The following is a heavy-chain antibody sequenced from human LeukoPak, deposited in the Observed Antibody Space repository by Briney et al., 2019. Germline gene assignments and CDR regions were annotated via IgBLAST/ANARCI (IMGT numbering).Heavy chain of an antibody. V-gene: IGHV1-18*01. CDR1: GYTFTSYG. J-gene: IGHJ6*02. D-gene: IGHD2-2*01. Sequence: GASVKVSCKASGYTFTSYGISWVRQAPGQGLEWMGWISAYNGNTNYAQKLQGRVTMTTDTSTSTAYMELRSLRSDDTAVYYCARDQGVVPAAIYSYYYYGMDVWGQGTTVTVSS. CDR3: ARDQGVVPAAIYSYYYYGMDV. CDR2: ISAYNGNT.